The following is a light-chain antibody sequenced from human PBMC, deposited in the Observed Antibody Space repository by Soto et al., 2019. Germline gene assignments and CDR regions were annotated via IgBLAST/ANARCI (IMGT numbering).Light chain of an antibody. CDR1: SSDVGGYNS. CDR3: SSYTGSDPFEV. J-gene: IGLJ3*02. V-gene: IGLV2-14*01. CDR2: EVL. Sequence: QTVVTQPASVSGSPGQSITISCTGTSSDVGGYNSVSWYQHNPGKAPKLIIYEVLNRPSGVSNRFSGSKSGNTASLTISGLQAEDEADYYCSSYTGSDPFEVFGGGTKLTVL.